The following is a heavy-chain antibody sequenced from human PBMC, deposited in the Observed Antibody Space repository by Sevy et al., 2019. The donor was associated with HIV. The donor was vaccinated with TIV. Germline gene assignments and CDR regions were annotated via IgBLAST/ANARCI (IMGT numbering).Heavy chain of an antibody. V-gene: IGHV3-21*01. D-gene: IGHD5-12*01. CDR1: GFTFSSYS. CDR2: ISSSSSYI. CDR3: ARGAYIVATIIAFDI. J-gene: IGHJ3*02. Sequence: GGSLRLSCAASGFTFSSYSMNWVRHAPGKGLEWVSSISSSSSYIYYADSVKGRFTISRDNAKNSLYLQMNSLRAEDTAVYYCARGAYIVATIIAFDIWGQGTMVTVSS.